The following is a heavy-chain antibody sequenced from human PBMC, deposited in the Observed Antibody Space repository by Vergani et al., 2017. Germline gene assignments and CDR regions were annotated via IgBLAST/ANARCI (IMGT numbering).Heavy chain of an antibody. J-gene: IGHJ3*02. CDR2: IWYDGSNK. D-gene: IGHD7-27*01. Sequence: QVQLVESGGGVVQPGRSLRLSCAASGFTFSSYGMHWVRQAPGKGLEWVAVIWYDGSNKYYADSVKGRFTISRDKSKNTLYRQLNSLRAEDTAVYYGAREPLTGDFMAFDIWGQGTMVTVSS. CDR3: AREPLTGDFMAFDI. CDR1: GFTFSSYG. V-gene: IGHV3-33*01.